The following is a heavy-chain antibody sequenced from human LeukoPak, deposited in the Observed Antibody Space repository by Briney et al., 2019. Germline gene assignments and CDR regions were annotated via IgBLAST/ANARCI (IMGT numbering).Heavy chain of an antibody. Sequence: PSETLSLTCTVSGGSISSSSYYWGWIRQPPGKGLEWIGSIYYSGSTYYNPSLKSRVTISVDTSKNQFSLKLSSVTAADTAVYYCAGQPLAYCGGDCYPNGDIWGHGTMVTVSS. V-gene: IGHV4-39*07. D-gene: IGHD2-21*02. J-gene: IGHJ3*02. CDR3: AGQPLAYCGGDCYPNGDI. CDR1: GGSISSSSYY. CDR2: IYYSGST.